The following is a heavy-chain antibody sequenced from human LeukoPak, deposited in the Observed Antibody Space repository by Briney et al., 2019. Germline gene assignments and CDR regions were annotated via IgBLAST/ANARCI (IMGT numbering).Heavy chain of an antibody. Sequence: SETLSLXCAVYGGSFSGYYWRWIRQTPGKGLERIGEINHSGSTSYNPSLKSRVTISVDTSKNQFSLKLSSVTAADTAVYYCARGHPRYCSSTSCYGGWFDPWGQGTLVTVSS. CDR1: GGSFSGYY. D-gene: IGHD2-2*01. CDR2: INHSGST. J-gene: IGHJ5*02. CDR3: ARGHPRYCSSTSCYGGWFDP. V-gene: IGHV4-34*01.